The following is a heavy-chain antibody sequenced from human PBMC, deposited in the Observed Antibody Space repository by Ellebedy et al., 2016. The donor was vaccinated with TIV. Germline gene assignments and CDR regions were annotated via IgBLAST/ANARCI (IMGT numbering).Heavy chain of an antibody. CDR2: ISAYSGNR. Sequence: AASVKVSCKTSGYTFTNYGISWVRQAPGQGLEWMGWISAYSGNRAYAPSLQGRVTVTTDISTSTAYMELRSLRPDDTAVYYSARTGSGSYSTGWYFDLWGRGTLVTVSS. J-gene: IGHJ2*01. D-gene: IGHD3-10*01. V-gene: IGHV1-18*01. CDR1: GYTFTNYG. CDR3: ARTGSGSYSTGWYFDL.